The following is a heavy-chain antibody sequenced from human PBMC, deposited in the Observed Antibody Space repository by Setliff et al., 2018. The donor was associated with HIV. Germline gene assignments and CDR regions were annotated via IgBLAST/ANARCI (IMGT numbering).Heavy chain of an antibody. J-gene: IGHJ3*02. CDR2: ISSGGGTI. CDR3: AREVTRYSQDYALDI. CDR1: GFTFSSYE. D-gene: IGHD2-2*02. Sequence: QTVGSLRLSCAASGFTFSSYEMSWVRHAPGKGLEWVSYISSGGGTIYYADSVKGRFTISRDNAKNSLYLQMNSLRAEDTAIYYCAREVTRYSQDYALDIWGQGTMVTVSS. V-gene: IGHV3-48*03.